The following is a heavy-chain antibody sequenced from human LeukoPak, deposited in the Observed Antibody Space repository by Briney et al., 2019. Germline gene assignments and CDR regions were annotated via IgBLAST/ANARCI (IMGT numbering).Heavy chain of an antibody. CDR2: FYYTGST. CDR3: ASGQFLVSNDY. J-gene: IGHJ4*02. V-gene: IGHV4-61*01. D-gene: IGHD5/OR15-5a*01. CDR1: GGSVSGGSYY. Sequence: PSETLSLTCTVSGGSVSGGSYYWSWIRQPPGKGLEWIGYFYYTGSTNYNPSLKSRVTISVDTSKNQFSLRLSSVTAADTAVYYCASGQFLVSNDYWGQGIPVTVSS.